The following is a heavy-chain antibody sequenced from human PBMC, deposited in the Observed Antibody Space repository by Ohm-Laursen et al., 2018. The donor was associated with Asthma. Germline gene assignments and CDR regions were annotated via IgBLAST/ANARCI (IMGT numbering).Heavy chain of an antibody. CDR2: ISGSGGST. V-gene: IGHV3-23*01. CDR3: AKVFASVLWFGELWY. J-gene: IGHJ4*02. D-gene: IGHD3-10*01. CDR1: GFTFSSYA. Sequence: SLRLSCAASGFTFSSYAMSWVRQAPGKGLEWVSAISGSGGSTYYADSVKGRFTISRDNSKNTLYLQMNSLRAEDTAVYYCAKVFASVLWFGELWYWGQGTLVTVSS.